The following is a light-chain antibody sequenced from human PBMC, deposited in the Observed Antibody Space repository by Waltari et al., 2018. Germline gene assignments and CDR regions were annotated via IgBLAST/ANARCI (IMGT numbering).Light chain of an antibody. CDR2: DVS. CDR3: SSYTSSSTLV. Sequence: QSALTQPASVSGSPGQSITISCTGTSSDVGGYNYGSWSQQHPGKAPKLMIYDVSNRPSGVSNRFSGSKSGNTASLTISGLQAEDEADYYCSSYTSSSTLVFGTGTKVTVL. CDR1: SSDVGGYNY. V-gene: IGLV2-14*03. J-gene: IGLJ1*01.